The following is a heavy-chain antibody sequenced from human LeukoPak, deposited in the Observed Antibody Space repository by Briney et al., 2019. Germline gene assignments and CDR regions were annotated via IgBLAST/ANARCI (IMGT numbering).Heavy chain of an antibody. CDR2: IIPIFGTA. CDR1: GGTFSSYA. Sequence: SVKVSCKASGGTFSSYAISWVRQAPGQGLEWMGGIIPIFGTANYAQKFQGRVTITTDESTSTAYMELRSLRSDDTAVYYCAREGYCGGDCYSDYYGMGVWGQGTTVTVSS. V-gene: IGHV1-69*05. CDR3: AREGYCGGDCYSDYYGMGV. J-gene: IGHJ6*02. D-gene: IGHD2-21*02.